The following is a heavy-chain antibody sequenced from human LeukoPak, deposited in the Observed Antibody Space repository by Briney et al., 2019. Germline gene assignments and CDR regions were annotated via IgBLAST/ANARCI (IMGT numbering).Heavy chain of an antibody. CDR3: AKDRSQEAIYKGALDV. CDR2: IASDGAKA. CDR1: GFIFSNHA. Sequence: PGGSLRLSCVASGFIFSNHAMHWVRQAPGKGLEWVAIIASDGAKAYYADSMKGRFSISRDNSKNTVDLQMNTLRTEDTAMYYCAKDRSQEAIYKGALDVWGRGTTVTVS. V-gene: IGHV3-30-3*01. D-gene: IGHD5-24*01. J-gene: IGHJ6*02.